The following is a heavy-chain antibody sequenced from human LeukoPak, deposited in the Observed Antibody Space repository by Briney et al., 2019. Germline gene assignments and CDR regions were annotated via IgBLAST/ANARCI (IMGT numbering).Heavy chain of an antibody. J-gene: IGHJ4*02. D-gene: IGHD3-22*01. V-gene: IGHV3-49*03. CDR3: TRADYDSSGSPATSFDY. CDR1: GFTFGDYA. CDR2: IRSKAYGGTT. Sequence: GGSLRLSYTASGFTFGDYAMSWFRQALGKGVEWVGFIRSKAYGGTTEYAASVKGRFTISRDYSKSIAYLQMNSLKTEDTAVYYCTRADYDSSGSPATSFDYWGQGTLVTVSS.